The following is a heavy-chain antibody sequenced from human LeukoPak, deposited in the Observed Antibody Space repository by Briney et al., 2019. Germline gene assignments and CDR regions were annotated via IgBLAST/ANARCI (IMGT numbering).Heavy chain of an antibody. J-gene: IGHJ4*02. V-gene: IGHV3-23*01. Sequence: GGSLRLSCAASGFTFSSYGMSWVRQAPGKGLEWVSTISNSDDSTYYADSVKGRFTISRDNSENTLFLRMNSLRAEDTAVYYCAKATGYLLRGQGTLVIVSS. CDR1: GFTFSSYG. CDR2: ISNSDDST. CDR3: AKATGYLL. D-gene: IGHD1-14*01.